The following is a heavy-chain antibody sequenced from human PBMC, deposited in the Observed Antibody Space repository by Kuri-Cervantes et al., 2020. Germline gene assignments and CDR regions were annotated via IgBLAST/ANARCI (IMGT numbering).Heavy chain of an antibody. D-gene: IGHD3-3*01. CDR3: ARYLIGYDFWSGYYTAGYWFDP. Sequence: SETLSLTCAVYGGSFSGYYWSWIRQPPGKGLEWIGEINHSGSTNYNPSLKSRVTISVDTSKNQFSLKLSSVTAADTAVYYCARYLIGYDFWSGYYTAGYWFDPWGQGTLVTVSS. CDR2: INHSGST. V-gene: IGHV4-34*01. CDR1: GGSFSGYY. J-gene: IGHJ5*02.